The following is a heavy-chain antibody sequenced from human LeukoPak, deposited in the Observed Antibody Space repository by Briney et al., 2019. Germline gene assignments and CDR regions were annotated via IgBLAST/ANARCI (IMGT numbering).Heavy chain of an antibody. CDR2: ISISGGST. J-gene: IGHJ4*02. V-gene: IGHV3-23*01. CDR1: GFTFSSHA. CDR3: AKIGGGYGVDDY. D-gene: IGHD5-12*01. Sequence: GGSLRLSCAVSGFTFSSHAMSWVRQAPGKGLEWISAISISGGSTYYADSVKGRFTISRDNSKNTLYLQMNSLRAEDTAVYYCAKIGGGYGVDDYWGQGTLVTVSS.